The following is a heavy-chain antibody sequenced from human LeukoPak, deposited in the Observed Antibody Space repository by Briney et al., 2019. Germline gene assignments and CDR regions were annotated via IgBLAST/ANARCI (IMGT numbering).Heavy chain of an antibody. CDR1: GFTFSNAW. CDR3: YYCYDSSSGYHLDY. J-gene: IGHJ4*02. V-gene: IGHV3-15*01. CDR2: IKSKTDGGTT. Sequence: GGSLRLSCAASGFTFSNAWMSWVRQAPGKGLEWVGRIKSKTDGGTTDHAAPVKGRFTLSRDDSKNTLYLQMNSLISEDTAVYYCYYCYDSSSGYHLDYWGQGTLVTVSS. D-gene: IGHD3-22*01.